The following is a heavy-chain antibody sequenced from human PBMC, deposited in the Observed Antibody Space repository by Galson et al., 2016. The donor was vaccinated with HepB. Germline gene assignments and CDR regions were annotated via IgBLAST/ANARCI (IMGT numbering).Heavy chain of an antibody. J-gene: IGHJ5*02. CDR1: GGSISSRSYY. CDR2: IYYSGST. V-gene: IGHV4-39*01. Sequence: SETLSPTCTVSGGSISSRSYYWGWIRQPPGKGLEWIRSIYYSGSTYYNPSLKSRVTISVDTSKNQFPLKLSSVTAADTAVYYCARHRTIVVVVAATHNWFDPWGQGTLVTVSS. D-gene: IGHD2-15*01. CDR3: ARHRTIVVVVAATHNWFDP.